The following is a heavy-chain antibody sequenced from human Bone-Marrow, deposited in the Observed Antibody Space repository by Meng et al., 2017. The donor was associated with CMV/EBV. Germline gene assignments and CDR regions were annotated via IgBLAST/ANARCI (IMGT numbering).Heavy chain of an antibody. J-gene: IGHJ6*02. CDR1: GGSFSGYY. CDR3: ARDSSDSYYGMDV. Sequence: GSLRLSCAVYGGSFSGYYWSWIRQPPGKGLEWIGEINHSGSTNYNPSLKSRVTISVDTSKTQFSLKLSSVTAADTAVYYCARDSSDSYYGMDVWGQGTTVTVSS. V-gene: IGHV4-34*01. CDR2: INHSGST. D-gene: IGHD6-19*01.